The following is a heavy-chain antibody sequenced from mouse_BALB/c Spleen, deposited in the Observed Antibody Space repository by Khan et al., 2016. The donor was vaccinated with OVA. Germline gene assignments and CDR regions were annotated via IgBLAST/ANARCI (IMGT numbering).Heavy chain of an antibody. CDR1: GYTFTSYT. D-gene: IGHD2-9*01. V-gene: IGHV1-4*01. CDR2: INPSNIYT. J-gene: IGHJ3*01. Sequence: QVRLQQSGAELARPGASVKMSCKASGYTFTSYTIHWVKQRPGQGLEWIGYINPSNIYTNYNQKFRDKATLTADKSSRTAYIQLSSLTSEDSAVYYCSGVGPYQGNDGAWLAYWGQGTLVTVSA. CDR3: SGVGPYQGNDGAWLAY.